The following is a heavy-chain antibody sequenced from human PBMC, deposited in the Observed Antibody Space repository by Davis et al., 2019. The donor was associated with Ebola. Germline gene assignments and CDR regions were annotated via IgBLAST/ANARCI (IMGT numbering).Heavy chain of an antibody. J-gene: IGHJ4*02. V-gene: IGHV1-46*01. CDR1: GYTFTSYY. CDR3: ARGRSSGWSN. D-gene: IGHD6-19*01. Sequence: ASVKVSCKASGYTFTSYYMHWVRQAPGQGLEWMGIINPSGGSTSYAQKFQGRVTITRNTSISTAYMELSSLRSEDTAVYYCARGRSSGWSNWGQGTLVTVSS. CDR2: INPSGGST.